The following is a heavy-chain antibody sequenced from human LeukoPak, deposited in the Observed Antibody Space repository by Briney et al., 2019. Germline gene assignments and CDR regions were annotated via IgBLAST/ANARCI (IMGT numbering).Heavy chain of an antibody. J-gene: IGHJ6*03. Sequence: VXXSXKASGXTFXXYXXSWVRQXXGQXXEWXXGXXXIFGTANYAQKFQGRVTITADESTSTAYMELSSLRSEDTAVYYCARELWDYDSSGARYYYYMDVWGKGTTVTVSS. V-gene: IGHV1-69*01. CDR2: XXXIFGTA. CDR1: GXTFXXYX. CDR3: ARELWDYDSSGARYYYYMDV. D-gene: IGHD3-22*01.